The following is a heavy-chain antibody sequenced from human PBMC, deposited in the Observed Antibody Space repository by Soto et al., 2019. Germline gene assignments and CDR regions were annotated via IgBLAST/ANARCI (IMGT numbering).Heavy chain of an antibody. V-gene: IGHV3-23*01. CDR3: AKEMGYCFDY. D-gene: IGHD3-16*01. CDR2: ISGRDLST. CDR1: GFTFGTYA. Sequence: GSLRLSCAASGFTFGTYAMSWVRQAPGRALEWVSGISGRDLSTYYADSVKGRFTISRDNSKSTLYLQMNSLRAEDTAVYYCAKEMGYCFDYWGQGALVTVSS. J-gene: IGHJ4*02.